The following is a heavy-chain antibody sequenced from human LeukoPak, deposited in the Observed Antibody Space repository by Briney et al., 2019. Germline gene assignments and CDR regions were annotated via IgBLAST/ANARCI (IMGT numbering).Heavy chain of an antibody. Sequence: GGSLRLSCAASGFTFSSYGMSWVRQAPGKGLEWVSAISGSGGSTYYADSVKGRFTISRDNSKNTLYLRMNSLRAEDTAVYYCAKGSTCSGGSCYDWFDPWGQGTLVTVSS. J-gene: IGHJ5*02. V-gene: IGHV3-23*01. CDR1: GFTFSSYG. D-gene: IGHD2-15*01. CDR2: ISGSGGST. CDR3: AKGSTCSGGSCYDWFDP.